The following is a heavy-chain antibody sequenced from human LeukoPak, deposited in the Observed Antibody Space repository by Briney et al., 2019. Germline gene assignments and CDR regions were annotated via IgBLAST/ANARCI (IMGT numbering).Heavy chain of an antibody. CDR2: IYYSGGT. V-gene: IGHV4-59*08. J-gene: IGHJ5*02. Sequence: SETLSLTCAVYGGSFSGYYWSWIRQPPGKGLEWIGYIYYSGGTNYNPSLKSRVTISVDTSKNQFSLKLNSVTAADTAVYYCARGGGVRTGSGWRPGNWFDPWGQGTLVIVSS. CDR1: GGSFSGYY. CDR3: ARGGGVRTGSGWRPGNWFDP. D-gene: IGHD6-19*01.